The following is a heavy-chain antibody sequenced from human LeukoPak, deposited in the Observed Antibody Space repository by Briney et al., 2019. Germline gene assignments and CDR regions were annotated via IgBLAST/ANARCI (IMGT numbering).Heavy chain of an antibody. J-gene: IGHJ6*03. CDR1: GFTFNTYS. V-gene: IGHV3-21*01. Sequence: GGSLRLSCAASGFTFNTYSMNWVRQAPGKGLEWVSCISSSSSYIYYADSVKGRFTISRDNAKNSLYLQMNSLRAEDTAVYYCAREHSGYDFPGRDYYYMDVWGKGTTVTVSS. CDR2: ISSSSSYI. CDR3: AREHSGYDFPGRDYYYMDV. D-gene: IGHD5-12*01.